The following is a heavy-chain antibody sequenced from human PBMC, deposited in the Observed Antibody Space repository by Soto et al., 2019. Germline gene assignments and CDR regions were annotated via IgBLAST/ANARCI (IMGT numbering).Heavy chain of an antibody. J-gene: IGHJ4*02. CDR3: AKDPKYYDSSGYPDY. D-gene: IGHD3-22*01. V-gene: IGHV3-23*01. CDR2: ISGSGGST. CDR1: GFTFSSYA. Sequence: GVSLRLSCSASGFTFSSYAMSWVRQAPGKGLEWVSAISGSGGSTYYADSVKGRFTISRDNSKNTLYLQMNSLRAEDTAVYYCAKDPKYYDSSGYPDYWGQGTLVTVSS.